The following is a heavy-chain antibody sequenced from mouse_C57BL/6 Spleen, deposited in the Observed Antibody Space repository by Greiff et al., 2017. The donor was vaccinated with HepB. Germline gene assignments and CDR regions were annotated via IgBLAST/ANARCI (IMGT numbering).Heavy chain of an antibody. CDR3: ARSSKGKYFDY. V-gene: IGHV1-75*01. CDR2: IFPGSGST. D-gene: IGHD2-10*02. CDR1: GYTFTDYY. J-gene: IGHJ2*01. Sequence: VKLMESGPELVKPGASVKISCKASGYTFTDYYINWVKQRPGQGLEWIGWIFPGSGSTYYNEKFKGKATLTVDKSSSTAYMLLSSLTSEDSAVYLCARSSKGKYFDYWGQDTTHTVSS.